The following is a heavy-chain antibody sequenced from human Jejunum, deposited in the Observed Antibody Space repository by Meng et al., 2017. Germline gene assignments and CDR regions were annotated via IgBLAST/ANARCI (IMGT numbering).Heavy chain of an antibody. V-gene: IGHV4-4*02. CDR1: GASISRTNW. Sequence: QAQLQESGPGLVKPAGTLSLTSAVSGASISRTNWWSWVRQPPGKGLEWIGKIDPSESTHYNPSLKGRVTISADRSKNQFSLRLTSVTAADTAIYYCARAYCTDVSCHDFFDSWGQGTLVTVSS. J-gene: IGHJ4*02. D-gene: IGHD2-8*01. CDR3: ARAYCTDVSCHDFFDS. CDR2: IDPSEST.